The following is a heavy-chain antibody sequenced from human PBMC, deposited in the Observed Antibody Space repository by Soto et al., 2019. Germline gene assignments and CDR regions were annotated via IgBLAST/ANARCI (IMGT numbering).Heavy chain of an antibody. CDR3: AKGDTSWVSCFDP. CDR2: INPTTGAT. CDR1: GYTFTAQY. D-gene: IGHD2-2*01. J-gene: IGHJ5*02. Sequence: ASVKVSCKASGYTFTAQYLHWVRKAAGEGLEWMGWINPTTGATRYAQKFQGRVTMTRDTSMSTAYLEVRSLRPDDTAVYYCAKGDTSWVSCFDPWGRGTLFPVS. V-gene: IGHV1-2*02.